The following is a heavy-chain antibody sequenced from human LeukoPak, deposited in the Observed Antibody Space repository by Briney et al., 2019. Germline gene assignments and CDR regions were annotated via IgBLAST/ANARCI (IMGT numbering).Heavy chain of an antibody. J-gene: IGHJ4*02. D-gene: IGHD2-8*01. V-gene: IGHV4-34*01. Sequence: PSETLSLTCAVYGGSFSGYYWSWIRQPPGKGLEWIGEINHSGSTNYNPSLKSRVTISVDTSKNQFSLKLSSVTAADTAVYYCARFVPAGYYFDYWGQGTLVTVSS. CDR1: GGSFSGYY. CDR2: INHSGST. CDR3: ARFVPAGYYFDY.